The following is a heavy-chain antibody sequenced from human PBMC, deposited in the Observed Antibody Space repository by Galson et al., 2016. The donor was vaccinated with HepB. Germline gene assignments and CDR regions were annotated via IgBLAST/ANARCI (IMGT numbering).Heavy chain of an antibody. Sequence: SLRLSCAASGFSFSSYAMTWVRQAPGKGLEWVSTISGSGGSTYHADSVKGRFTISSDNSKNTVYLQMNSLRAEDTAVYYCAKFASGTYYLDSFDYWGQGTLVTVSS. CDR3: AKFASGTYYLDSFDY. J-gene: IGHJ4*02. CDR2: ISGSGGST. D-gene: IGHD3-10*01. CDR1: GFSFSSYA. V-gene: IGHV3-23*01.